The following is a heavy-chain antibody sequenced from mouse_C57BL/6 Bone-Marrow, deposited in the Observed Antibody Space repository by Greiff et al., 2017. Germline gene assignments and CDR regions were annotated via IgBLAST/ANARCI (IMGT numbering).Heavy chain of an antibody. CDR1: GYTFTDYY. D-gene: IGHD1-1*01. CDR3: ARVIRDYYGSRSWFAY. Sequence: EVQLQQSGPVLVKPGASVKMSCKASGYTFTDYYMNWVKQSHGTSLEWIGVINPYNGGTSYNQKFKGKATLPVDKSSSTAYMELNSLTSEDSAVYYCARVIRDYYGSRSWFAYWGQGTLVTVSA. V-gene: IGHV1-19*01. J-gene: IGHJ3*01. CDR2: INPYNGGT.